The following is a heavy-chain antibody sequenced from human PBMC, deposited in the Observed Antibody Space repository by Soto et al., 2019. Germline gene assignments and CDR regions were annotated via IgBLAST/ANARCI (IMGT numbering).Heavy chain of an antibody. CDR1: GGSFSGYY. D-gene: IGHD3-3*01. J-gene: IGHJ5*02. CDR2: INHSGST. Sequence: TSETLSLTCAVYGGSFSGYYWSWIRQPPGKGLEWIGEINHSGSTNYNPSLKSRVTISVDTSKNQFSLKLSSVTAADTAVYYCARGRTPYDFWSGYYDWFDPWGQGTLDTVSS. V-gene: IGHV4-34*01. CDR3: ARGRTPYDFWSGYYDWFDP.